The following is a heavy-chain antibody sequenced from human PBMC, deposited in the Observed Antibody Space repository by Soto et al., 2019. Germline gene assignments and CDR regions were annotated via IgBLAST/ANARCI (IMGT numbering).Heavy chain of an antibody. CDR2: IIPILGIA. CDR1: GGTFSSYT. J-gene: IGHJ5*02. D-gene: IGHD4-17*01. Sequence: ASVKVSCKASGGTFSSYTISWVRQAPGQGLEWMGRIIPILGIANYAQKFQGRVTITADKSTSTAYMELSSLRSEDTAVYYCAPDYGDYVRSDPWGQGTLVTVSS. V-gene: IGHV1-69*02. CDR3: APDYGDYVRSDP.